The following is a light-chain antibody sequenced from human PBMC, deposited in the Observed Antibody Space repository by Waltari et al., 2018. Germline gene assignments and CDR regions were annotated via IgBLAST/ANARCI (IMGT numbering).Light chain of an antibody. V-gene: IGLV2-23*03. CDR1: SSDVGSYNL. CDR2: EGN. CDR3: CSYAGSNTFVV. J-gene: IGLJ3*02. Sequence: QSALTQPASVSGPPGQSITIPCTATSSDVGSYNLVSWYQQPPGNAPKLMIYEGNKRPSGVSNRFSRSKSRNTGSLTLSGLQGEDEADYHCCSYAGSNTFVVFGGGTKLTVL.